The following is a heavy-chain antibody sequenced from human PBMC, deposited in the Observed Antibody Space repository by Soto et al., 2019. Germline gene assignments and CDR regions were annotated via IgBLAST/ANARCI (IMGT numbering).Heavy chain of an antibody. J-gene: IGHJ3*02. CDR1: GGTFSSYA. Sequence: QVQLVQSGAEVQKPGSSVKVSCKASGGTFSSYAISWVRQAPGQGLEWMGGIIPIFGTANYAQKFQGRVTITADESTSTAYMELSSLRSEDTAVYYCARGSLQYYYDSSGPRGAFDIWGQGTMVTVSS. V-gene: IGHV1-69*01. D-gene: IGHD3-22*01. CDR2: IIPIFGTA. CDR3: ARGSLQYYYDSSGPRGAFDI.